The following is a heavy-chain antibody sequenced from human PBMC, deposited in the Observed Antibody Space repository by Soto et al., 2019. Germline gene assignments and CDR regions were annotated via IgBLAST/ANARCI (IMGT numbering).Heavy chain of an antibody. CDR1: GFTFSSYA. J-gene: IGHJ4*02. CDR2: ISGSGGST. D-gene: IGHD3-22*01. CDR3: AKDYYYDSSGRTYYFDY. Sequence: GGSLRLSCAASGFTFSSYAMSWVRQAPGKGLEWVSAISGSGGSTYYADSVKGRFTISRDNSKNTLYLQMNSLRAEDTAVYYCAKDYYYDSSGRTYYFDYWGQGTLVTVSS. V-gene: IGHV3-23*01.